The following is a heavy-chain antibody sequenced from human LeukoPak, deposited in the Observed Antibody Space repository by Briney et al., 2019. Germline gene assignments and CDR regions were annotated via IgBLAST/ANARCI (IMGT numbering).Heavy chain of an antibody. CDR1: EYSFATYW. Sequence: HGESLKISCQGSEYSFATYWIAWLRQMPGKGLEWMGIIYPSDSDTRYSPSFQGQVTISADKSIKTAYLQWSSLKASDTAMYYCARPLQGIVGATGFDYWGQGTLATVSS. V-gene: IGHV5-51*01. CDR2: IYPSDSDT. J-gene: IGHJ4*02. D-gene: IGHD1-26*01. CDR3: ARPLQGIVGATGFDY.